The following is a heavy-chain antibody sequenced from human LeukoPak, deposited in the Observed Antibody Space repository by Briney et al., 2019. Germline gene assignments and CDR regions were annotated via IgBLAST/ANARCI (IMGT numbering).Heavy chain of an antibody. V-gene: IGHV1-46*01. D-gene: IGHD5-12*01. Sequence: GASVKVSCKASGYTFTNYYMHWVRQAPGQGLEWMAMITPSDDTTSYAQKFQGRVTMTWDTSTGTVYMEVSSLRSEDTAVYYCARGKSAYGNAFDIWGQGTMATVSS. CDR2: ITPSDDTT. J-gene: IGHJ3*02. CDR1: GYTFTNYY. CDR3: ARGKSAYGNAFDI.